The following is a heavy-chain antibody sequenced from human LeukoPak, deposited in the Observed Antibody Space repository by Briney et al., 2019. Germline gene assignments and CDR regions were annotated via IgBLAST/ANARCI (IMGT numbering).Heavy chain of an antibody. J-gene: IGHJ6*03. V-gene: IGHV1-8*01. Sequence: GASVKVSCKASGYTFTSYDINWVRQATGQGLEWMGWMNPNSGNTGYAQKFQGRVTMTRNTSISTAYMELSSLRSEDTAVYYCARGEWIQLGPSYYMDVWGKGTTVTVSS. D-gene: IGHD5-18*01. CDR3: ARGEWIQLGPSYYMDV. CDR2: MNPNSGNT. CDR1: GYTFTSYD.